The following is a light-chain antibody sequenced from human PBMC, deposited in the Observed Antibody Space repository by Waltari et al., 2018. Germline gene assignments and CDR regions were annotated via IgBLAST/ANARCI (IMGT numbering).Light chain of an antibody. CDR2: GTS. Sequence: EIVLTQSPGTLSLSRGDRATLPCRASQSLSSKYLAWYQQKPGQAPRLLIYGTSTRAIGFPDRFSGSGSGTDFTLTISRLEPEDFAVYYCQQYGNSPLTFGGGTKVEIK. CDR3: QQYGNSPLT. V-gene: IGKV3-20*01. CDR1: QSLSSKY. J-gene: IGKJ4*01.